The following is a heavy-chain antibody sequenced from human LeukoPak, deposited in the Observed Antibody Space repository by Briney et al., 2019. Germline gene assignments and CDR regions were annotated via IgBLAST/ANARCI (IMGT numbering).Heavy chain of an antibody. CDR1: GGSISSSYY. Sequence: SETLSLTCTVSGGSISSSYYWGWIRQPPGKGLEWIGSIYYSGSTYYNPSLKSRVTISVDTSKNQFSLKLSSVTAADTAVYYCARHHLQNYYYYAMDVWGQGTTVTVSS. V-gene: IGHV4-39*01. CDR2: IYYSGST. J-gene: IGHJ6*02. CDR3: ARHHLQNYYYYAMDV. D-gene: IGHD1-1*01.